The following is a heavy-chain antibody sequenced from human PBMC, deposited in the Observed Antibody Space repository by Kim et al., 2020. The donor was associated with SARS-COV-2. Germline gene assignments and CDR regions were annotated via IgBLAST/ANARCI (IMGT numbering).Heavy chain of an antibody. CDR1: GDSMNDFY. V-gene: IGHV4-59*01. CDR2: IYFSGST. CDR3: ARVEGGHLCLRFDY. Sequence: SETLSLTCTVSGDSMNDFYWGWVRQAPEKGLEWIGYIYFSGSTTYNPSLKGRVTISPDAPKNQFSLSMTSVTAADTAVYYCARVEGGHLCLRFDYWGQGALVTVSS. D-gene: IGHD3-16*01. J-gene: IGHJ4*02.